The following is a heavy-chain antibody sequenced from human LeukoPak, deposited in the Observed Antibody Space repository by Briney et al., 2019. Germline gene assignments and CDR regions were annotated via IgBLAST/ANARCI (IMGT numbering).Heavy chain of an antibody. D-gene: IGHD5-12*01. V-gene: IGHV3-30*18. CDR2: I. CDR3: AKDREVATEDWYYFDY. J-gene: IGHJ4*02. Sequence: GGPLRLSCAASGFTFSSYGMHWVRQAPGKGLEWVAVIYSVKGRFTIPRDNSKNTLYLQMNSLRAEDTAVYYCAKDREVATEDWYYFDYWGQGTLVTVSS. CDR1: GFTFSSYG.